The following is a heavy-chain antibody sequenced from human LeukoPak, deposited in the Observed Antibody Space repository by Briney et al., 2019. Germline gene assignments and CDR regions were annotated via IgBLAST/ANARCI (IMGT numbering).Heavy chain of an antibody. CDR1: GYTFTSYY. J-gene: IGHJ6*02. CDR2: INPSGGST. CDR3: ARVRVATRYYYYYGMDV. V-gene: IGHV1-46*01. D-gene: IGHD5-12*01. Sequence: ASVKVSCKASGYTFTSYYMHWVRQAPGQGLEWMGIINPSGGSTSYAQKFQGRVTMTRDTSTSTVYMELSSLRSEDTAVYYCARVRVATRYYYYYGMDVWGQGTTVTVSS.